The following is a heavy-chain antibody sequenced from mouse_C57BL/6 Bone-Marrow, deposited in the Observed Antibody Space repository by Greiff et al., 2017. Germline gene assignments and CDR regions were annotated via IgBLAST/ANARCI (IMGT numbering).Heavy chain of an antibody. J-gene: IGHJ4*01. CDR2: IDPETGGT. CDR1: GYTFTDYE. Sequence: QVQLQQSGAELVRPGASVKLSCKASGYTFTDYEMHWVKQTPVHGLEWIGAIDPETGGTAYNQKFKGKAILTADKSSSTAYMELRSLTSEDSAVYYCTKITTVVANYAMDYWGQGTSVTVSS. V-gene: IGHV1-15*01. CDR3: TKITTVVANYAMDY. D-gene: IGHD1-1*01.